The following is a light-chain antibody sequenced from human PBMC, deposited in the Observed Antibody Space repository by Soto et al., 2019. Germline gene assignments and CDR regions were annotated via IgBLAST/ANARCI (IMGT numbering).Light chain of an antibody. Sequence: QSALTRPASVSGSPGQSITFSCTGTSSDVGGHNYVSWFQQHPGQAPKLLIYEVTTRPSGVSTRFSGSKSGNTASLTISGLQAEDEADYHCSSYSSSGTLFVFGTGTKVTVL. CDR3: SSYSSSGTLFV. V-gene: IGLV2-14*01. CDR2: EVT. CDR1: SSDVGGHNY. J-gene: IGLJ1*01.